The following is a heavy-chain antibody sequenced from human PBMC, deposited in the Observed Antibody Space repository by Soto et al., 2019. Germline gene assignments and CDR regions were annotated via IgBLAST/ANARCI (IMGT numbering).Heavy chain of an antibody. Sequence: EVQLLESGGGLVQPGGSLRLSCAASGFTFSSYAMSWVRQAPGKGLEWVSAISGSGGSTYYADSVKGRFTISRDNSKNGLYLQMNSLRAEGTAVYYCAKSGYGNYYYYIDVWGKGTTVTVAS. J-gene: IGHJ6*03. D-gene: IGHD5-12*01. CDR1: GFTFSSYA. V-gene: IGHV3-23*01. CDR3: AKSGYGNYYYYIDV. CDR2: ISGSGGST.